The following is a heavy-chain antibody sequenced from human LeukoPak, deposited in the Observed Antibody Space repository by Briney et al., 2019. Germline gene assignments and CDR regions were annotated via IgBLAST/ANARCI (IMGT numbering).Heavy chain of an antibody. D-gene: IGHD6-19*01. V-gene: IGHV3-74*01. CDR1: LCSFSKYW. J-gene: IGHJ4*02. CDR3: ATRQWLAPPPDS. Sequence: GGSLRLSCVSSLCSFSKYWMLLLRQAPGKGLESVSRINTDGTVTTYADSVKGRFTVSRDNADNTMFLQMNSVRDEDKAVYYCATRQWLAPPPDSWGQGTPVTVSS. CDR2: INTDGTVT.